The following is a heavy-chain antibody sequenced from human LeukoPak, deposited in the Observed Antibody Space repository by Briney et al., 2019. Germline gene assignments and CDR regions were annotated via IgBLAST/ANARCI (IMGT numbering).Heavy chain of an antibody. CDR3: ARGLRPRGIAARAGVRFDY. D-gene: IGHD6-6*01. CDR1: EYTLTGHY. CDR2: MNPNSGNT. V-gene: IGHV1-8*02. Sequence: ASVKVSCKASEYTLTGHYMHWVRQATGQGLEWMGWMNPNSGNTGYAQKFQGRVTMTRNTSISTAYMELSSLRSEDTAVYYCARGLRPRGIAARAGVRFDYWGQGTLVTVSS. J-gene: IGHJ4*02.